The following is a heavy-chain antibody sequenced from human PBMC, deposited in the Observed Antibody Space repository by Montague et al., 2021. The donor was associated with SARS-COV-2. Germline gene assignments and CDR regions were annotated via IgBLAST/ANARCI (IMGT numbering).Heavy chain of an antibody. D-gene: IGHD2-21*02. Sequence: SETLSLTCSVSGYFIGTGYYWGWIRQSPGKGLEWIGSNYLHGNAYYNPSLNRRVTISLDTSNNQFPLRLTSVTTSATAVYYCARGRVTRAGFDYWGQGIRVIVSS. V-gene: IGHV4-38-2*02. CDR3: ARGRVTRAGFDY. CDR1: GYFIGTGYY. CDR2: NYLHGNA. J-gene: IGHJ4*02.